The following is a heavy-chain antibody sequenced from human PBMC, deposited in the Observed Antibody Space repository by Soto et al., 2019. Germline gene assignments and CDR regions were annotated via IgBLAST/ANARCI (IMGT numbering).Heavy chain of an antibody. CDR2: IWYDGSKQ. CDR1: GFTFSTYG. D-gene: IGHD3-3*01. Sequence: QVQLVESGGGGVQPGGSLRLSCEASGFTFSTYGMNWVRQAPGKGLEWVAVIWYDGSKQSYADYVRGRLTISRDNSKNALYLQMTCLRVEETAVYYCVRDRLSGSSPNGYYCYGLDVWGQWNTVTVS. V-gene: IGHV3-33*01. J-gene: IGHJ6*02. CDR3: VRDRLSGSSPNGYYCYGLDV.